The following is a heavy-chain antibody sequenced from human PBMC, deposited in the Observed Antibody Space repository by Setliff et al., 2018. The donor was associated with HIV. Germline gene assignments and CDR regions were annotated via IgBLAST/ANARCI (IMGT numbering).Heavy chain of an antibody. J-gene: IGHJ4*02. CDR3: ARMEATRPPRGLDY. V-gene: IGHV3-74*01. CDR2: IHADGSST. CDR1: GFTFSTYW. Sequence: GGSLRLSCAASGFTFSTYWMHWVRQAPGKGLVWVSRIHADGSSTHYADSVRGRFTISRDNRKNTLYLQMNSLRAEDTAVYYCARMEATRPPRGLDYWGQGTLVTVSS. D-gene: IGHD6-6*01.